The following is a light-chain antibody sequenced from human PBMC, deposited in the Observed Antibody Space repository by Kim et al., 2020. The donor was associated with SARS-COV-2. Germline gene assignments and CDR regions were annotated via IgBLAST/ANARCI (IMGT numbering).Light chain of an antibody. V-gene: IGLV3-19*01. Sequence: VAWGQTVRITCQGDSLRAYYTTGCQQKPGQAPIVVFYGKNKRPSGIPDRFSGSSSGNTASVTITATQAGDEADYYCNARDNNDNVLFGGGTRLTVL. CDR3: NARDNNDNVL. J-gene: IGLJ2*01. CDR2: GKN. CDR1: SLRAYY.